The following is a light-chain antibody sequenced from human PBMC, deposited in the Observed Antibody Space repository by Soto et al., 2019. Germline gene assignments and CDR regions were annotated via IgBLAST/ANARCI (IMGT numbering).Light chain of an antibody. CDR1: SGSVSTSYY. Sequence: QAVVTQEPSFSVSPGGTVTLTCGLSSGSVSTSYYPSWYQQTPGQAPRTLIYSTDIRSSGVPDRFSDSILGNKAALTITGAQADDEADYYCILYMGSDFFYMGSDFWLFGGGTQLTVL. CDR2: STD. V-gene: IGLV8-61*01. J-gene: IGLJ3*02. CDR3: ILYMGSDFFYMGSDFWL.